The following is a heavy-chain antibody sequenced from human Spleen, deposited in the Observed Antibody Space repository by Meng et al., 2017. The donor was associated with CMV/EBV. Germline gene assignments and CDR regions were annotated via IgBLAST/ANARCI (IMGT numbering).Heavy chain of an antibody. J-gene: IGHJ4*02. D-gene: IGHD2/OR15-2a*01. CDR1: GYSFNSYW. CDR2: IYPADSDT. V-gene: IGHV5-51*01. Sequence: KVSCKGSGYSFNSYWIGWVRQMPGKGLEWMGVIYPADSDTRYSPSFQGQVTITVDKSISTAYLQWSSLKVSDTAMYYCARHYFSSTFYSVDYWGQGTLVTVSS. CDR3: ARHYFSSTFYSVDY.